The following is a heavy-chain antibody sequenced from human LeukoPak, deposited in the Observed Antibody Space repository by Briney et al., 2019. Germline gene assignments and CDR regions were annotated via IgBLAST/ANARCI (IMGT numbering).Heavy chain of an antibody. J-gene: IGHJ3*02. V-gene: IGHV4-34*01. CDR3: ARGLLVGARAFDI. CDR1: GGSFSGYY. D-gene: IGHD1-26*01. CDR2: INHSGST. Sequence: PSETLSLTCAVYGGSFSGYYWSWIRQPPGKGLEWIGEINHSGSTNYNPSLKSRVTISVDTSKNQFSLKLSSVTAADTAVYYCARGLLVGARAFDIWGQGTMVTVS.